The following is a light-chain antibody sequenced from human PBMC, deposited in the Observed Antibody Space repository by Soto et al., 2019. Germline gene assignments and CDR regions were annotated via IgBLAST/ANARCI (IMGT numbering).Light chain of an antibody. CDR2: DVT. CDR1: SSDVGRYNF. J-gene: IGLJ1*01. Sequence: GQSVTLSCTGTSSDVGRYNFVSWYQQHPDKAPALIIYDVTRRPSGVPDRFSGSKSGNAASLTISGLQAEDETDYYCCSYAGSYTYVFGTGTKVTVL. V-gene: IGLV2-11*01. CDR3: CSYAGSYTYV.